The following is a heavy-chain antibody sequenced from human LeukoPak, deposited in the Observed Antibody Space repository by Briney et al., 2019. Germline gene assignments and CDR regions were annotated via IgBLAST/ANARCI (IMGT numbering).Heavy chain of an antibody. CDR1: GGSVSSGSYY. V-gene: IGHV4-61*01. Sequence: SETLSLTCTVSGGSVSSGSYYWSWIRQPPGKGLEWIGYIYYSGSTNYNPSLKSRVTISVDTSKNQFSLKLSSVTAADTAVYYCARLVSGSYTGRGDYWGQGTLVTVSS. J-gene: IGHJ4*02. CDR2: IYYSGST. CDR3: ARLVSGSYTGRGDY. D-gene: IGHD1-26*01.